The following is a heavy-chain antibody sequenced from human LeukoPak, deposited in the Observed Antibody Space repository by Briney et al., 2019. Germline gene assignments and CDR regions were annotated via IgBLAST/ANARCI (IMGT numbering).Heavy chain of an antibody. CDR2: INHSGST. Sequence: SETLSLTCAVYGGSFSGYYWSWIRQPPGKGLEWIGEINHSGSTNYNPSLKSRVTISVDTSKNQFSLKLSSVTAADTAVYYCASAVSSVGSVAGPPGALDYWGQGTLVTVSS. CDR3: ASAVSSVGSVAGPPGALDY. V-gene: IGHV4-34*01. CDR1: GGSFSGYY. J-gene: IGHJ4*02. D-gene: IGHD6-19*01.